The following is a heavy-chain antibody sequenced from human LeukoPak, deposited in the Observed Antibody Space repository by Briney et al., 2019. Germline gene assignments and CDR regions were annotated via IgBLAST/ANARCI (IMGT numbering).Heavy chain of an antibody. J-gene: IGHJ5*02. CDR3: ARDLFSDSSSSPWFDP. CDR1: GFTFSSYG. D-gene: IGHD6-6*01. CDR2: IWYDGSNK. V-gene: IGHV3-33*01. Sequence: GGSLRLSCAASGFTFSSYGMHWVRQAPGKGLEWVAVIWYDGSNKYYADSVKGRFTISRDNSKNTLYLQMNSLRAEDTAVYYCARDLFSDSSSSPWFDPWGQGTLVTVSS.